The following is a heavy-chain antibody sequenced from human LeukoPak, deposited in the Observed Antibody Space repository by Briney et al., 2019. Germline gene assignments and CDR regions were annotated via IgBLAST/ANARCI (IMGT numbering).Heavy chain of an antibody. CDR2: ISSSSSYI. CDR1: GFTFSSYS. J-gene: IGHJ4*02. D-gene: IGHD3-10*01. Sequence: GGSLRLSCVASGFTFSSYSMNWVRQAPGKGLEWVSSISSSSSYIYYADSVKGRFTISRDNAKNSLYLQMNSLRAEDTAVYYCARSSQLVDFDYWGQGTLVTVSS. CDR3: ARSSQLVDFDY. V-gene: IGHV3-21*01.